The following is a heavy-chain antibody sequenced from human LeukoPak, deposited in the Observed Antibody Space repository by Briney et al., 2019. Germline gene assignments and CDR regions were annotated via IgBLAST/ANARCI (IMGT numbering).Heavy chain of an antibody. CDR1: GFTFSRFG. Sequence: GGSLRLSCAASGFTFSRFGMNWVRQAPGKGLEWVSYISSSGSTIYYADSVKGRFTISRDNAKNSLYLQMNSLRAEDTAVYYCAELGITMIGGVWGKGTTVTISS. J-gene: IGHJ6*04. CDR2: ISSSGSTI. D-gene: IGHD3-10*02. CDR3: AELGITMIGGV. V-gene: IGHV3-48*03.